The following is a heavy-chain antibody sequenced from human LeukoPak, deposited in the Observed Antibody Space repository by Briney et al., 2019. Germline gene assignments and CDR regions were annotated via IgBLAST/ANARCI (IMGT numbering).Heavy chain of an antibody. J-gene: IGHJ4*02. CDR1: GGSISSYY. V-gene: IGHV4-59*01. Sequence: SETLSLTCTVSGGSISSYYWSWIRQPPGKGLEWIGYIYYSGSTNYNPSLKSRVTISVDTSKNQFSLKLSSVTAADTAVYYCARGRPRYCSSTSCYKTPLFDYWGQGTLVTVSS. D-gene: IGHD2-2*02. CDR3: ARGRPRYCSSTSCYKTPLFDY. CDR2: IYYSGST.